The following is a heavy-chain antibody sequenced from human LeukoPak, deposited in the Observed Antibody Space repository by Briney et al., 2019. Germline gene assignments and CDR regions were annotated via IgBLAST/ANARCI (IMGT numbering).Heavy chain of an antibody. CDR3: ARAYYDFWSGSNWFDP. CDR1: GFTVSSNY. Sequence: QSGGSLRLSCAASGFTVSSNYMSSVRHAPGKGLDWVSVIYSGGSTYYADSVKGRFTISRGNSKNTLYLQMNSLRAEDTAVYYCARAYYDFWSGSNWFDPWGQGTLVTVSS. CDR2: IYSGGST. V-gene: IGHV3-53*01. D-gene: IGHD3-3*01. J-gene: IGHJ5*02.